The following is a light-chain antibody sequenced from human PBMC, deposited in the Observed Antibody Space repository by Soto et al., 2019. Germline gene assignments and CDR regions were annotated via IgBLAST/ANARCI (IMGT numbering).Light chain of an antibody. CDR1: QSVYSRF. Sequence: IVLTQSPGTLSLSPGERATLSCRASQSVYSRFLAWYQQKPGQAPRLLMYDASSRATGTPDRFSGSGSGTDFTLTISRLEPEDFAVYYCQQYGTSPRGTFGQGTKVEIK. CDR2: DAS. J-gene: IGKJ1*01. CDR3: QQYGTSPRGT. V-gene: IGKV3-20*01.